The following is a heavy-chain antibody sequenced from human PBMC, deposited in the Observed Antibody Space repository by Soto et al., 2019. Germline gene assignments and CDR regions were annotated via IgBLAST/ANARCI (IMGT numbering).Heavy chain of an antibody. J-gene: IGHJ6*02. D-gene: IGHD6-13*01. Sequence: QVQLQQWGAGLLKPSETLSLTCAVYGGAFSGYYWSWIRQPPGKGLEWIGEINHSGSTNYNPSLKSRVTISVDTSKNQFSLKLSSVTAADTAVYYCARLEGLLRQLVGYYYGMDVWGQGTTVTVSS. CDR1: GGAFSGYY. CDR3: ARLEGLLRQLVGYYYGMDV. V-gene: IGHV4-34*01. CDR2: INHSGST.